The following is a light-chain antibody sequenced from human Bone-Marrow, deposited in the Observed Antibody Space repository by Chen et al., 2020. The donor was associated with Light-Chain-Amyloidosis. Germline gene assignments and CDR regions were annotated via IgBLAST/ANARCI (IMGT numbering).Light chain of an antibody. CDR1: SGSVSTSHN. Sequence: QIVVTQEPSFSVSPGGTIPLTCGLNSGSVSTSHNPSWIQQTPGQTPRTLIYNTNTRSSGVTPRFSGGMIGDKAALTITGAQADDEASYYCLLYMSSGISVFGAGTTVTVL. V-gene: IGLV8-61*01. J-gene: IGLJ1*01. CDR2: NTN. CDR3: LLYMSSGISV.